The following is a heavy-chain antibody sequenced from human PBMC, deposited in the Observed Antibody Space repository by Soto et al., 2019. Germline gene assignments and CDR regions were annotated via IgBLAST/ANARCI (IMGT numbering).Heavy chain of an antibody. J-gene: IGHJ4*02. CDR3: ARSGDDYGSYIDY. V-gene: IGHV4-38-2*01. D-gene: IGHD4-17*01. Sequence: SETLSLTCGVSGYSISSGYYCGWIRQPPGKGLEWIGSINHSGNTYYNPSLKSRVTISVDTSKNQVSLKLSSVTAADTAVYYCARSGDDYGSYIDYRGQGTLVTVSS. CDR1: GYSISSGYY. CDR2: INHSGNT.